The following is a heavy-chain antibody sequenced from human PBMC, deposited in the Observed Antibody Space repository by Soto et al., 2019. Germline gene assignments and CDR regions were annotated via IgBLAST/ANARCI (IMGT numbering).Heavy chain of an antibody. CDR3: ARRYGASFDY. D-gene: IGHD5-12*01. J-gene: IGHJ4*02. Sequence: SDTLSLTCTVSGGSLSNYFWSWIRQPPGKGLEWIGYIYYSGSTHYNPSLKSRVTISVDTSKNQFSLKLSSVAAADTAVYYCARRYGASFDYWGQGTLVTVSS. V-gene: IGHV4-59*01. CDR2: IYYSGST. CDR1: GGSLSNYF.